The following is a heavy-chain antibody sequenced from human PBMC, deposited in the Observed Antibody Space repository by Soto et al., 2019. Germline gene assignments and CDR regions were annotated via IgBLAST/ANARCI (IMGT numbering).Heavy chain of an antibody. CDR3: ASRGRYCSGGSCPNEDV. CDR2: INHSGST. J-gene: IGHJ6*02. V-gene: IGHV4-34*01. D-gene: IGHD2-15*01. CDR1: GGSISSYY. Sequence: SETLSLTCTVSGGSISSYYWSWIRQPPGKGLEWIGEINHSGSTNYNPSLKSRVTISVDTSKNQFSLKLSSVTAADTAVYYCASRGRYCSGGSCPNEDVWGQGTTVTVSS.